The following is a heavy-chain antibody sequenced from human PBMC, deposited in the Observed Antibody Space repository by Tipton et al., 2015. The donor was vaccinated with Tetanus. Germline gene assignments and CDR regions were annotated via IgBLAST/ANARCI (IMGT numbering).Heavy chain of an antibody. CDR2: VYFSGST. V-gene: IGHV4-61*05. J-gene: IGHJ6*02. CDR1: GGSISSSSFY. D-gene: IGHD6-19*01. Sequence: TLSLTCTVSGGSISSSSFYWGWIRQSPGGGLEWLGYVYFSGSTKYNPSHASRVTMSVDTSNNQISLNLSSVAAADTAVYYCVRHSGWFNFHRGIDVWGQGTTVTVSS. CDR3: VRHSGWFNFHRGIDV.